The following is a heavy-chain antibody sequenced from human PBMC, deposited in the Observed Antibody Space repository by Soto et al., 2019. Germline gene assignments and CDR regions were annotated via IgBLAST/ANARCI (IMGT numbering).Heavy chain of an antibody. CDR1: GLTFNSYE. D-gene: IGHD6-13*01. CDR2: ISASGSIL. J-gene: IGHJ6*02. Sequence: PGGSLRLSCVASGLTFNSYEMSWVRQAPGKGLEWVSCISASGSILHYADSVKGRFTISRDNARNSLYLQMNSLRAEDTAVYYCAVAAAEYYYYGMDVWGQGTTVTVSS. CDR3: AVAAAEYYYYGMDV. V-gene: IGHV3-48*03.